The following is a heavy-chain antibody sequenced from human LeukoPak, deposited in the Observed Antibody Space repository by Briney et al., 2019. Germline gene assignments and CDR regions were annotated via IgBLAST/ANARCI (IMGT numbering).Heavy chain of an antibody. J-gene: IGHJ3*02. D-gene: IGHD5-24*01. CDR1: GYTFTGYY. Sequence: ASVKVSCKASGYTFTGYYRHWVRQAPGQGLEWMGWINPNSGGTNYAQKFQGRVTMTRDTSISTAYMELSRLKSDDTAVYYCARDVVEMATICAFDIWGQGTMVTVSS. V-gene: IGHV1-2*02. CDR2: INPNSGGT. CDR3: ARDVVEMATICAFDI.